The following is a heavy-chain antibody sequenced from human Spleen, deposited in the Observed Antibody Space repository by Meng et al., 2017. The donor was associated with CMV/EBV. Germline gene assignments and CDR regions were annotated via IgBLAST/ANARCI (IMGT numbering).Heavy chain of an antibody. D-gene: IGHD2-15*01. CDR2: IYYSGST. CDR3: ARGYCSGGSCYSFDY. J-gene: IGHJ4*02. CDR1: GGSTSSSSYY. V-gene: IGHV4-39*01. Sequence: GGSTSSSSYYWGWIRQPAGKGLEWIGSIYYSGSTYYNPSLKSRVTISVDTSKNQFSLKLSSVTAADTAVYYCARGYCSGGSCYSFDYWGQGTLVTVSS.